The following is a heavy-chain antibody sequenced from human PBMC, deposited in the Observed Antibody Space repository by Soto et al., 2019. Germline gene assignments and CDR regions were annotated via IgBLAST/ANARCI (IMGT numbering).Heavy chain of an antibody. Sequence: PSETLSLACAVSGGSLSSSSWWSWVRQPPGKTLWWLGEIFYSGSTKHNPSHNSRVTISADPSKNDFSLRLSSVTAADTAVYYCVHHGGVPYYHDFWGQGMLVTVSS. J-gene: IGHJ4*02. D-gene: IGHD2-8*01. V-gene: IGHV4-4*02. CDR1: GGSLSSSSW. CDR2: IFYSGST. CDR3: VHHGGVPYYHDF.